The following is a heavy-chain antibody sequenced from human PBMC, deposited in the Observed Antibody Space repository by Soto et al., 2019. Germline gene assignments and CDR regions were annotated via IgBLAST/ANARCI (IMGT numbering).Heavy chain of an antibody. J-gene: IGHJ4*02. Sequence: QVQLQQWGAGLLKPSETLSLTCAVYGGSFSGYYWSWIRQPPGKGLEWIGEINHSGSTNYNPSLKSRVTISVDTSKNQFSLKLSSVTAADTAVYYCARGIWQQLVIVAGHGSIFDYWGQGTLVTVSS. CDR1: GGSFSGYY. CDR2: INHSGST. CDR3: ARGIWQQLVIVAGHGSIFDY. V-gene: IGHV4-34*01. D-gene: IGHD6-13*01.